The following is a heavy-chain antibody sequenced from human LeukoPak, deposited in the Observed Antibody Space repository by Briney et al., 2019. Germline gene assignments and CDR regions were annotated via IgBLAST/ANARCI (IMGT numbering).Heavy chain of an antibody. CDR3: ARHVDYGDSAWFDP. CDR1: GGSISSSSSY. V-gene: IGHV4-39*01. D-gene: IGHD4-17*01. Sequence: SETLSLTCTVSGGSISSSSSYWGWIRQPPGKGLEWIGSFYYSGSTYYNPSLKSRVTISVDTSKNQFSLKLSSVTAADTAVYYCARHVDYGDSAWFDPWGQGTLVTVSS. CDR2: FYYSGST. J-gene: IGHJ5*02.